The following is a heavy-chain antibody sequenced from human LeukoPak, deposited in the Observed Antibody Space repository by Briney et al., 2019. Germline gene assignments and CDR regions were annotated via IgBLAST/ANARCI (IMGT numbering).Heavy chain of an antibody. Sequence: PGGSLRLSCAASGFTFSSYAMHWVRQAPGKGLEWVAVISYDGSNKYSADSVKGRFTISRDNSKNTLYLQMNSLRAEDTAVYYCARESTVTTCFDYWGQGTLVTVSS. V-gene: IGHV3-30-3*01. CDR2: ISYDGSNK. CDR3: ARESTVTTCFDY. CDR1: GFTFSSYA. J-gene: IGHJ4*02. D-gene: IGHD4-17*01.